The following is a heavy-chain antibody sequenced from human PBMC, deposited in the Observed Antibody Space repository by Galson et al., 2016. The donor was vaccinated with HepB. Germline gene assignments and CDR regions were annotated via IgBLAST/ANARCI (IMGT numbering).Heavy chain of an antibody. V-gene: IGHV3-11*06. CDR3: ARDRGSYCGGDGSDYYFDY. D-gene: IGHD2-21*02. CDR2: ISVTSTYT. CDR1: GFTFSAYY. Sequence: SLRLSCAASGFTFSAYYMSWIRQAPGKGLEWVSYISVTSTYTNYADSVKGRFTVSRDNAKNSLYLQMNTLRAEDTAIYYCARDRGSYCGGDGSDYYFDYCGQGTLVTVSS. J-gene: IGHJ4*02.